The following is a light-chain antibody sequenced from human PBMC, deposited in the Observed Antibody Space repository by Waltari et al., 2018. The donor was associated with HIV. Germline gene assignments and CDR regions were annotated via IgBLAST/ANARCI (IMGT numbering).Light chain of an antibody. J-gene: IGKJ1*01. CDR3: QQYHNWPLT. V-gene: IGKV3-15*01. CDR2: GAS. Sequence: EIVMTQSPATLSVSPGEKVTLSCRASQSVSSNLAWYQQKPGQAPGLLIYGASTRAAGIPARFSGSWAGREFTLSISSLQSEDFAVYYCQQYHNWPLTFGQGTKVEI. CDR1: QSVSSN.